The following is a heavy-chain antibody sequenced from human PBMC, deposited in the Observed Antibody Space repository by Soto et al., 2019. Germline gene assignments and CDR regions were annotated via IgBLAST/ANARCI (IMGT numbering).Heavy chain of an antibody. D-gene: IGHD2-2*01. CDR3: ARNLYCSSTSCFNGMDV. V-gene: IGHV4-30-4*01. CDR2: IYYSGST. Sequence: SETLSLTCTVSGGSISSCDYYWSWIRQPPGEGLEWIGYIYYSGSTYYNPSLKSRVTISVDTSKSQFSLKLSSVTAADTAVYYCARNLYCSSTSCFNGMDVWGQGTTVTVSS. J-gene: IGHJ6*02. CDR1: GGSISSCDYY.